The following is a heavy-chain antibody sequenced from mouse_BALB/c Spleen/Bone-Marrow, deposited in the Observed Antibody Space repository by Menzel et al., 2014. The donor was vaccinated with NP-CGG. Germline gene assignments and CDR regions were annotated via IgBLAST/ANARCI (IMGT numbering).Heavy chain of an antibody. J-gene: IGHJ4*01. CDR2: IYPGSGST. CDR3: ARGLGLPFYAMDY. D-gene: IGHD3-1*01. V-gene: IGHV1-77*01. Sequence: VQLQQSGPELVKPGASVKMSCKASGYTFTDYVISWVKQRTGQGLEWIGEIYPGSGSTYYNEKFKGKATLTADKSSNTAYMQLGSLTSEDSAVYFCARGLGLPFYAMDYWGQGTSVTVSS. CDR1: GYTFTDYV.